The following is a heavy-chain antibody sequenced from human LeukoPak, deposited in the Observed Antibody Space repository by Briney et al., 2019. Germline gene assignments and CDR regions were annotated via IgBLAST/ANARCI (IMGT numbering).Heavy chain of an antibody. CDR1: GFTFSNAW. D-gene: IGHD4-17*01. Sequence: GGSLRLSCAASGFTFSNAWMSWVRQAPGKGLEWVGRIKSKTDGGTTDYAAPVKGRFTISRDDSKNTLYLQMNSLKAEDTAVYYCTTGLLETTVTAYYYYGMDVWGQGTTVTVSS. CDR2: IKSKTDGGTT. J-gene: IGHJ6*02. CDR3: TTGLLETTVTAYYYYGMDV. V-gene: IGHV3-15*01.